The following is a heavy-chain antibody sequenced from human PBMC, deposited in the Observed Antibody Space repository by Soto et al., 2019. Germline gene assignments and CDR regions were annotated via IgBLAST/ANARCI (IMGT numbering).Heavy chain of an antibody. V-gene: IGHV4-31*03. CDR3: ARHLPNYYYYYMDV. J-gene: IGHJ6*03. D-gene: IGHD2-8*01. Sequence: SETLSLTCTVSGGSISSGGYYWSWIRQHTGKELEWIGYIYYSGSTYYKTSLKRRVTISVDTAKNQLYLNFCSVTAADTVIYYCARHLPNYYYYYMDVWGKGTTVTVSS. CDR1: GGSISSGGYY. CDR2: IYYSGST.